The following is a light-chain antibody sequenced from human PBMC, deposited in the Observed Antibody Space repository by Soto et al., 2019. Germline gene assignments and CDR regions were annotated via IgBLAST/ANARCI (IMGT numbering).Light chain of an antibody. CDR3: QQYSNWPPLYT. CDR1: QSVSSY. V-gene: IGKV3-15*01. CDR2: DAS. J-gene: IGKJ2*01. Sequence: EIVMTQSPATLSVSPGERATLSCRASQSVSSYLAWYQQKPGLPPRLLIYDASTRATGIPDRFRGSGSGTDFTHTISSLRSADFAVYYCQQYSNWPPLYTFGRGTKLEIK.